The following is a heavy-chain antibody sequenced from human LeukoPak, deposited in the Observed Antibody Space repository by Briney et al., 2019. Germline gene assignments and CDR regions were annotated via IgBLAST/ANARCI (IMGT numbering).Heavy chain of an antibody. CDR3: ARVNYDTLTGYSYYFDY. Sequence: SETLSLTCTVSGGSISSYYWSWIRQPPGKGLEWIGYIYYSGSTNYNPSLKSRVTISVDTSKNQFSLKLSSVTAADTAVYYCARVNYDTLTGYSYYFDYWGQGTLVTVSS. CDR1: GGSISSYY. J-gene: IGHJ4*02. CDR2: IYYSGST. V-gene: IGHV4-59*01. D-gene: IGHD3-9*01.